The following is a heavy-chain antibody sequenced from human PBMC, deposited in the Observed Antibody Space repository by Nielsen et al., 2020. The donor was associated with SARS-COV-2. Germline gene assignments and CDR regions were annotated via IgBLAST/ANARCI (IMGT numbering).Heavy chain of an antibody. Sequence: SVKVSCKASGGTFSSYTISWVRQAPGQGLEWMGRIIPILGIANYAQKFQGRVTITADKSTSTAYMELSSLRSDDTAVYYCARTRGYYYGMDVWGQGTTVTVSS. J-gene: IGHJ6*02. CDR2: IIPILGIA. CDR1: GGTFSSYT. V-gene: IGHV1-69*02. CDR3: ARTRGYYYGMDV.